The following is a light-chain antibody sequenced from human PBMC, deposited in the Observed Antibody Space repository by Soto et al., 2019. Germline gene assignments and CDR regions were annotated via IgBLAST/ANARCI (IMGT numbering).Light chain of an antibody. CDR3: QQRSNWPRT. Sequence: EIGLTQSPATQSLSPGERATLSCRASQSVSSYLAWYQQKPGQAPRLLIYDASNRATGIPARFSGSGSGTDFTLTISSLEPEDFAVYYCQQRSNWPRTFGQGTKVDIK. CDR2: DAS. J-gene: IGKJ1*01. CDR1: QSVSSY. V-gene: IGKV3-11*01.